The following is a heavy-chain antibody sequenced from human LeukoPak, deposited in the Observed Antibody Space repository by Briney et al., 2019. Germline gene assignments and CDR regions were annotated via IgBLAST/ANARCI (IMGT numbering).Heavy chain of an antibody. CDR1: GGSISSNNYY. CDR3: ARPSEAVTTTSGAFDI. CDR2: IYYSGST. V-gene: IGHV4-39*01. Sequence: PSETLSLTCTVSGGSISSNNYYWGWIRQPPGKGLEWIGSIYYSGSTYYNPSLKSRVTISVDTSKNQFSLKLSSVTAADTAVYYCARPSEAVTTTSGAFDIWGQGTMVTVSS. J-gene: IGHJ3*02. D-gene: IGHD4-17*01.